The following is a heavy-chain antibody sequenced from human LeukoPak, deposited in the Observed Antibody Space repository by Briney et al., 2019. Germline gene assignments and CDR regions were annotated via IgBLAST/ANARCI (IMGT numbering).Heavy chain of an antibody. V-gene: IGHV1-46*03. D-gene: IGHD1-26*01. Sequence: ASVKVSCKASGYTFTSYYMHWVRQAPGQGLEWMGIINPSGGSTSYAQKFQGRVTMTGDTSTSTVYMELSSLRSEDTAVYYCARVRLVGATTGCFDYWGQGTLVTVSS. CDR1: GYTFTSYY. CDR3: ARVRLVGATTGCFDY. J-gene: IGHJ4*02. CDR2: INPSGGST.